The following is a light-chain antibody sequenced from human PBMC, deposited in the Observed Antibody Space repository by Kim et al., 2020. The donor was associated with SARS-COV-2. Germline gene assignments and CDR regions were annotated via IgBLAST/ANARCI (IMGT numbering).Light chain of an antibody. CDR1: QSVSSSY. V-gene: IGKV3-20*01. J-gene: IGKJ4*01. Sequence: ELVLTQSPGPLSLSPGERATLSCRASQSVSSSYLAWYQQKPGQAPRLLIYGAYSRATGIPDRFSGSGSGTDFTLTISRLEPEDFAVYYWQQDVCSPCNLGGWTKVEIK. CDR2: GAY. CDR3: QQDVCSPCN.